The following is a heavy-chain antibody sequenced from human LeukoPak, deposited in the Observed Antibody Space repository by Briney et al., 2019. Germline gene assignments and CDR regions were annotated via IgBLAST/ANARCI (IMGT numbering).Heavy chain of an antibody. CDR3: AKWREGTMVYFDY. J-gene: IGHJ4*02. CDR1: GFTFSSYA. CDR2: ISGSGHNT. Sequence: PGGSLRLSCAASGFTFSSYATTWVRQAPGKGLEWVSAISGSGHNTYYADSVKGRFTISRDNSKNTVYLQMNSLRAEDTALYYCAKWREGTMVYFDYWGQGTLVTVSS. D-gene: IGHD3-10*01. V-gene: IGHV3-23*01.